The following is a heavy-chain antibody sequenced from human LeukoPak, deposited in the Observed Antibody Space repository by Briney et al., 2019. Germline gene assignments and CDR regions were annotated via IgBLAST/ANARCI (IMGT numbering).Heavy chain of an antibody. V-gene: IGHV4-59*08. D-gene: IGHD3-10*01. CDR3: GEHFGGSSGSFYTDY. CDR1: GDSHSNHY. CDR2: VFSSGST. Sequence: SQTLALTCTVSGDSHSNHYWKWIRQPPGKGLEWIGYVFSSGSTNYNPSLKSRVTISLDTSRNLFSLGVASVAAGGTGGYFCGEHFGGSSGSFYTDYWGQGTLVTVSS. J-gene: IGHJ4*02.